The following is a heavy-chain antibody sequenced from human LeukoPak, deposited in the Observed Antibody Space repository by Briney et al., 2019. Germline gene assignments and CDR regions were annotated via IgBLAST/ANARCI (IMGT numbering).Heavy chain of an antibody. V-gene: IGHV1-18*01. CDR2: ISAYNGNT. CDR1: GYTFTSYG. D-gene: IGHD6-19*01. CDR3: ARASAVAGYYYYYMDV. Sequence: ASVKVSCKASGYTFTSYGISWVRQAPGQGLEWMGWISAYNGNTNYAQKLQGRVTLTTDTSTNTAYMELSSLRSEDTAVYYCARASAVAGYYYYYMDVWGKGTTVTISS. J-gene: IGHJ6*03.